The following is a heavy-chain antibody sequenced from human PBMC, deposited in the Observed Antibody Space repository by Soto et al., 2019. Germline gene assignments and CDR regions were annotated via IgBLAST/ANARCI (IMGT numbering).Heavy chain of an antibody. D-gene: IGHD6-13*01. CDR2: ISNNGAHT. V-gene: IGHV3-64*01. J-gene: IGHJ6*03. CDR3: ARRGYGSRWPNVYMDV. Sequence: EAQLVESGGGLVQPGGSRRLSCAASGFTFSNYEMHWVRQAPGNVLEYVSGISNNGAHTDYSKSVKGRFTISRDNSENTLYLQMGSLRAEDMALYYCARRGYGSRWPNVYMDVWGKGTTVTVSS. CDR1: GFTFSNYE.